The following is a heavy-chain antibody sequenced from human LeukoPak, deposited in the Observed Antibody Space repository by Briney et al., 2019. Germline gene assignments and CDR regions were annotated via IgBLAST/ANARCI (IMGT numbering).Heavy chain of an antibody. CDR1: GYTFTNYD. CDR2: MNPNSANT. CDR3: ARVNCSSTSCRSKFLDY. J-gene: IGHJ4*02. V-gene: IGHV1-8*01. Sequence: GASVKVSCKASGYTFTNYDINWVRQATGQGLEWMGWMNPNSANTGYAQKFQGRVTMTRNTSIGTAYMELSSLRSEDTAVYYCARVNCSSTSCRSKFLDYWGQGTPVTVSS. D-gene: IGHD2-2*01.